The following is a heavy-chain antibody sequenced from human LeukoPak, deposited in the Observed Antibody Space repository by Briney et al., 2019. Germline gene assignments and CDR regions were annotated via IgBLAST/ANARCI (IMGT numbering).Heavy chain of an antibody. V-gene: IGHV4-39*07. Sequence: PSETLSLTCTVSGDSISSSRYYWGWIRQPPGKGLEWIGSIYYSGSTYYNPSLKSRVTISVDKSKNQLSLKLSSVTAADKAVYYCARDDFLTGWFDPWGQGTLVTVSS. CDR2: IYYSGST. CDR1: GDSISSSRYY. J-gene: IGHJ5*02. CDR3: ARDDFLTGWFDP. D-gene: IGHD3-9*01.